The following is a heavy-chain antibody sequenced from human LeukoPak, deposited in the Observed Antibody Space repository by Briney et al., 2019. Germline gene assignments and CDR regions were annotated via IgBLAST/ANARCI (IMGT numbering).Heavy chain of an antibody. CDR2: LSGSGGST. V-gene: IGHV3-23*01. CDR3: ARGDGYNYHFDY. D-gene: IGHD5-24*01. J-gene: IGHJ4*02. Sequence: GGSLRLSCTASGFTFSNHAMAWVRQAPGKGLEWVSALSGSGGSTYYADSVKGRFTIFRDNSKDTLYLQMDSLRAEDTAKYYCARGDGYNYHFDYWGQGALVTVSS. CDR1: GFTFSNHA.